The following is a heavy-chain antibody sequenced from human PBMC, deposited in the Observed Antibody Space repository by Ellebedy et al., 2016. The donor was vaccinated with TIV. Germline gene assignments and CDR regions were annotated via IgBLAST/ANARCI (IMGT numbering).Heavy chain of an antibody. Sequence: GESLKISCAASGFTFTQYWLHWLRHAPGKGLEWVSNISTSSTSIHYADSMKGRLTASRDNAKNSLYLQMSSLRAEDTAVYYCARDSGSDYSVDYWGQGTLVTVSS. CDR3: ARDSGSDYSVDY. CDR2: ISTSSTSI. V-gene: IGHV3-48*04. D-gene: IGHD3-22*01. CDR1: GFTFTQYW. J-gene: IGHJ4*02.